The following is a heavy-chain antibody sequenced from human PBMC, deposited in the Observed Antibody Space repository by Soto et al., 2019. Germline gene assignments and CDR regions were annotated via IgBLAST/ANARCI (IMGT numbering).Heavy chain of an antibody. Sequence: SQTLSLTCAISGDSVSSNSVGWSWIRQSPSRGLEWLGRTYYRSKWYNDYAVSVKSRITINPDTSKNQFSLQLNSVTPEDTAVYYCARLYSSAWALGYWGQGTLVTVSS. CDR2: TYYRSKWYN. CDR3: ARLYSSAWALGY. V-gene: IGHV6-1*01. CDR1: GDSVSSNSVG. J-gene: IGHJ4*02. D-gene: IGHD6-19*01.